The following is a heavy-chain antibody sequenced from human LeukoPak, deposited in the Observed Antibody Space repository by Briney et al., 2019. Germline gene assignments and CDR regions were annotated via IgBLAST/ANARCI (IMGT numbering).Heavy chain of an antibody. CDR2: LNHSGGT. J-gene: IGHJ5*02. Sequence: SETVSLTCAVYGGSFSGYYWSWIRPPPGKGLEWFGELNHSGGTNYNRARKSRVTISVDTSKNQVSLKLSSVTAADTAVYCCARRGRITMRVVVNDARWFDPGGQGTLVTVSS. D-gene: IGHD3-22*01. V-gene: IGHV4-34*01. CDR3: ARRGRITMRVVVNDARWFDP. CDR1: GGSFSGYY.